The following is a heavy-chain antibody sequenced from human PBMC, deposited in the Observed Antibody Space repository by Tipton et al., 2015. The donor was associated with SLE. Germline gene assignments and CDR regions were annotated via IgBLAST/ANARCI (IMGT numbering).Heavy chain of an antibody. Sequence: TLSLTCTVSGGSISSGDYYWSWIRQPPGKGLEWIGEINHSGSTNYNPSLKSRVTISVDTSKNQFSLKLSSVTAADTAVYYCASPGYSSGSYYFDYWGQGTLVTVSS. CDR3: ASPGYSSGSYYFDY. V-gene: IGHV4-39*07. CDR2: INHSGST. D-gene: IGHD6-19*01. J-gene: IGHJ4*02. CDR1: GGSISSGDYY.